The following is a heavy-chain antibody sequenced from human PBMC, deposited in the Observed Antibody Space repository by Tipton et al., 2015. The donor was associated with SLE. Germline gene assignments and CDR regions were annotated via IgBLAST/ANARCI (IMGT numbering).Heavy chain of an antibody. Sequence: TLSLTCTVSGGSISSGGYYWSWIRQHPGKGLEWIGYIYYSGSTNYNPSLKSRVTILVDTSKNQFSLKLSSVTVADTAVYYCAKGWLWYFDLWGRGTLVTVSS. J-gene: IGHJ2*01. CDR1: GGSISSGGYY. D-gene: IGHD5-12*01. V-gene: IGHV4-61*08. CDR3: AKGWLWYFDL. CDR2: IYYSGST.